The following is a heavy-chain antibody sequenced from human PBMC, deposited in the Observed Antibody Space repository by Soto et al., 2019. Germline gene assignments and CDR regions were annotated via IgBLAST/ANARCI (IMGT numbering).Heavy chain of an antibody. D-gene: IGHD3-22*01. CDR1: GGSISSSSYY. Sequence: PSETLSLTCTVSGGSISSSSYYWGWIRQPPGKGLEWIGSIYYSGSTYYNPSLKSRVTISVDTSKNQFSLKLSSVTAADTAVYYCARQSLNRHYYDSSGYYTTLFDYWGQGTLVTVS. V-gene: IGHV4-39*01. CDR3: ARQSLNRHYYDSSGYYTTLFDY. J-gene: IGHJ4*02. CDR2: IYYSGST.